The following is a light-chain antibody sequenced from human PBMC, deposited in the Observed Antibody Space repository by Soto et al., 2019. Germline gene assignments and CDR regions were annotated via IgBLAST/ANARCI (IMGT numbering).Light chain of an antibody. J-gene: IGKJ1*01. CDR1: QSVSSGY. CDR3: HQRKSWPRT. V-gene: IGKV3-11*01. Sequence: IVLTQSPGTLSLSPGERATLSCRASQSVSSGYLAWYQQKPGQAPRLLIYDTSNRATGIPARFSGSGSGTDFTLTISILEPEDFAVYYCHQRKSWPRTFGQGTKVDIK. CDR2: DTS.